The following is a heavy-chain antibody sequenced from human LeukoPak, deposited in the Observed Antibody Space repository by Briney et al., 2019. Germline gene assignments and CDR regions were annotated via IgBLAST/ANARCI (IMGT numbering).Heavy chain of an antibody. CDR1: GGSTSSSSYY. CDR3: ARRGTMIVGD. D-gene: IGHD3-22*01. CDR2: IYYSGST. Sequence: PSETLSLTCTLSGGSTSSSSYYWAWIRQPPGKGLEWIASIYYSGSTYYNPSLRSRVTISVDTSKNQFSLNLSSVSAADTAVYYCARRGTMIVGDWGQGTLVTVSS. J-gene: IGHJ4*02. V-gene: IGHV4-39*01.